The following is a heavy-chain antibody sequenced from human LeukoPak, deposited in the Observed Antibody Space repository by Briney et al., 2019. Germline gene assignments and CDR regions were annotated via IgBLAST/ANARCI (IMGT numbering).Heavy chain of an antibody. Sequence: SETLSLTCTVSGGSISSYYWSWIRQPPGKGLEWIGYIYYSGSTNYNPSLMSRAAISEDTSKNQVSLKLSSVTAADTAIYYCARGPAWYFNYWGQGTLVTVSS. J-gene: IGHJ4*02. V-gene: IGHV4-59*01. CDR2: IYYSGST. CDR3: ARGPAWYFNY. CDR1: GGSISSYY.